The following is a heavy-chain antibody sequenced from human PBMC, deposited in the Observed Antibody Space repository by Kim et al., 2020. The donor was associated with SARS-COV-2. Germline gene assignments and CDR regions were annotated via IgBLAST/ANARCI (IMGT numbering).Heavy chain of an antibody. CDR3: ARGSTSTSFLRFDP. J-gene: IGHJ5*02. Sequence: SETLSLTCAVSGGSISSGGYSWSWIRQPPGKGLEWIGYIYHSGSTYYNPSLKSRVTISVDRSKNQFSLKLSSVTAAYTAVYYCARGSTSTSFLRFDPWGQGTLVTVSS. V-gene: IGHV4-30-2*01. CDR1: GGSISSGGYS. D-gene: IGHD2-2*01. CDR2: IYHSGST.